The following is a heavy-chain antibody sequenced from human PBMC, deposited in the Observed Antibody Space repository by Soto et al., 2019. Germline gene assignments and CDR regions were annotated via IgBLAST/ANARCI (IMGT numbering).Heavy chain of an antibody. J-gene: IGHJ4*02. CDR3: ARGERYYYDSSGYFGFDY. Sequence: QVQLVQSGAEVKKPGASVKVSCKASGYTFTNYAIHWVRQAPGQRLEWMGWINAGNGNTKYSQKFQGRVTITRDTSASTAYMELSSLRSEDTAVNYCARGERYYYDSSGYFGFDYWGQGTLVTVSS. D-gene: IGHD3-22*01. CDR1: GYTFTNYA. CDR2: INAGNGNT. V-gene: IGHV1-3*01.